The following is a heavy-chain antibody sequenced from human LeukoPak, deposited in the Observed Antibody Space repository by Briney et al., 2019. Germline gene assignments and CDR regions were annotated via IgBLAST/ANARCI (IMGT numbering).Heavy chain of an antibody. V-gene: IGHV3-15*01. CDR2: IKTKTDGGTV. Sequence: PGGSLRLSCAASGFTFSHAWMTWVRQAPGKGLEWVGRIKTKTDGGTVEYAAPVKGRFTISKDDSRDTLYLQMNSLKTEDTGVYYCAKDDYCYNWGQGTLVTVSS. J-gene: IGHJ4*02. CDR3: AKDDYCYN. CDR1: GFTFSHAW.